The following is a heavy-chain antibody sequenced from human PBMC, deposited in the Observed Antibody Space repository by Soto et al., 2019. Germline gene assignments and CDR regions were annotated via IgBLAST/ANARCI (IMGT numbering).Heavy chain of an antibody. V-gene: IGHV3-23*01. D-gene: IGHD4-4*01. CDR3: AKIAVTTFRFYYYYGMDV. CDR2: ISGSGGSS. CDR1: GFTFSSYA. J-gene: IGHJ6*02. Sequence: GGSLRLSCAASGFTFSSYAMSWVRQAPGKGLEWVSAISGSGGSSYYAGSVKGRFTISRDNSKNTLYLQMNSLRAEDTAVYYCAKIAVTTFRFYYYYGMDVWGQGTTVTVSS.